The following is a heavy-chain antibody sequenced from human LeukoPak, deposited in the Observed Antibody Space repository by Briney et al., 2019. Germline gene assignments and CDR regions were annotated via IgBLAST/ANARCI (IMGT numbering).Heavy chain of an antibody. V-gene: IGHV1-2*02. CDR2: INPNSGGT. CDR1: GYTFTGYY. Sequence: ASVKVSCKASGYTFTGYYMHWVRQAPGQGLEWMGWINPNSGGTNYAQKFQGRVTMTRDTSISTAYKELSRLRSDDTAVYYCAREAIKGQWLSRESFDYWGQGTLVTVSS. D-gene: IGHD6-19*01. J-gene: IGHJ4*02. CDR3: AREAIKGQWLSRESFDY.